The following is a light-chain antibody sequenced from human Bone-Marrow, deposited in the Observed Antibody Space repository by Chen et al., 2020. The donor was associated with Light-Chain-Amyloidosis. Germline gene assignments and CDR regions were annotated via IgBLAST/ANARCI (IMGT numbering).Light chain of an antibody. CDR3: QQYNDWPPRYT. CDR2: GAS. J-gene: IGKJ2*01. V-gene: IGKV3-15*01. Sequence: EIVMTQSPATLYVSPGERASLSCRASQSVNANLAWYQQKAGQAPRLLIYGASTRAIGVPARFSGSGSGTEFTLTISSLQSEDFAVYYCQQYNDWPPRYTFGQGIKLEIK. CDR1: QSVNAN.